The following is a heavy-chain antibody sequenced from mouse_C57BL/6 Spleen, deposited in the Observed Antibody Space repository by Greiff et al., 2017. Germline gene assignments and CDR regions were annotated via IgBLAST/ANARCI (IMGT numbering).Heavy chain of an antibody. D-gene: IGHD2-12*01. CDR3: ASLYDYYAMDY. V-gene: IGHV1-26*01. CDR2: INPNNGGT. J-gene: IGHJ4*01. Sequence: EVQLQQSGPELVKPGASVKISCKASGYTFTDYYMNWVKQSHGKSLEWIGDINPNNGGTSYNQKFKGKATLTVDKSSSTAYMELRSLTSEDSAVYYCASLYDYYAMDYWGQGTSVTVSS. CDR1: GYTFTDYY.